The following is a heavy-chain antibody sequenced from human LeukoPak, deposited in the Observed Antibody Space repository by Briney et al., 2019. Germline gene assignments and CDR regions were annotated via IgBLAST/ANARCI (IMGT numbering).Heavy chain of an antibody. D-gene: IGHD6-13*01. V-gene: IGHV3-20*04. Sequence: PGGSLRLSCAASGFTFDDYAMHWVRQAPGKGLEWVSGINWNGGSTGYADSVKGRFTISRDNAKNSLYLQMNSLRAEDTALYYCARGIAAASNFWGQGTLVTVSS. CDR2: INWNGGST. CDR1: GFTFDDYA. J-gene: IGHJ4*02. CDR3: ARGIAAASNF.